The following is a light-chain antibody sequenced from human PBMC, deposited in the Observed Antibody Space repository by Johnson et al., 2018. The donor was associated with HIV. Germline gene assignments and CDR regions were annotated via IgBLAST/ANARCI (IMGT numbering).Light chain of an antibody. J-gene: IGLJ1*01. Sequence: QSVLTQTPSVSAAPGQKVTISCSGSSSNIGNNYVSWYQQLPGTAPKLLIYANNKRPSGIPDRFSVSKSGTSATLGITGLQTGAEADYYCGTWDSSLSADVFGTGTKVTVL. CDR1: SSNIGNNY. CDR3: GTWDSSLSADV. V-gene: IGLV1-51*01. CDR2: ANN.